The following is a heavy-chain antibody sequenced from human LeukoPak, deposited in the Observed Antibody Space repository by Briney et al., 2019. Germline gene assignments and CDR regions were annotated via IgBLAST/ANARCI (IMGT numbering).Heavy chain of an antibody. Sequence: SETLSLTCTVSGDSISDYYWSWIRQPPGKGLEWIGYIYYSGSTSYNPSLKSRVTISVDTSNNQFSLILSSVTAADTAVYYCARKDTAMAIFDYWGQGTLVTVSS. CDR2: IYYSGST. D-gene: IGHD5-18*01. CDR1: GDSISDYY. J-gene: IGHJ4*02. CDR3: ARKDTAMAIFDY. V-gene: IGHV4-59*01.